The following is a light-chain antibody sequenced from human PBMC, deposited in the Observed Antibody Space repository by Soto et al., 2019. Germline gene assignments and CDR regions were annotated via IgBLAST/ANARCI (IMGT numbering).Light chain of an antibody. Sequence: DIQMTQSPASLSASVGDRVTITCRASQYIGDFLNWYQQTPGKAPKLLIFSASNLHIGVPSRFSGSGSGTEFTLTINNLQREDFATYYCQESFFTLGTFGRGTKVDIK. J-gene: IGKJ1*01. V-gene: IGKV1-39*01. CDR2: SAS. CDR3: QESFFTLGT. CDR1: QYIGDF.